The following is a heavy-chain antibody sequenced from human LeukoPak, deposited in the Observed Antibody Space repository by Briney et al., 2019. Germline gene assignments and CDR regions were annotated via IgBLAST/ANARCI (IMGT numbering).Heavy chain of an antibody. CDR2: IYTSGST. V-gene: IGHV4-61*02. CDR3: ARSVLRFLEWSEARFDP. D-gene: IGHD3-3*01. J-gene: IGHJ5*02. CDR1: GGSISSGSYY. Sequence: TLSLTCTVSGGSISSGSYYWSWIRQPAGKGLEWIGRIYTSGSTNYNPSLKSRVTISVDTSKNQFSLKLSSVTAADTAVYYCARSVLRFLEWSEARFDPWGQGTLVTASS.